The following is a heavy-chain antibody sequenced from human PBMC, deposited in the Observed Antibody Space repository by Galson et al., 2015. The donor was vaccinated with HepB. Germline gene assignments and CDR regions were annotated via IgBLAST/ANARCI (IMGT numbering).Heavy chain of an antibody. Sequence: SETLSLTCTVSGASVSGYYWNWIRQPPGKRPEWIGYIHSSGGTRNNPSLNSRVSTSVDMSKNQFSLTLRSVTAADTAVYYCARWRTDLNAYDMWGQGTLVTVSS. CDR2: IHSSGGT. J-gene: IGHJ3*02. CDR1: GASVSGYY. V-gene: IGHV4-59*02. CDR3: ARWRTDLNAYDM. D-gene: IGHD1-1*01.